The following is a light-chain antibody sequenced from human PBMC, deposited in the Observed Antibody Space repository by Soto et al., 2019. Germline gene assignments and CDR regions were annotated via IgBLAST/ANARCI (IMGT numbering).Light chain of an antibody. CDR1: QGIRDD. J-gene: IGKJ1*01. CDR3: LQDYNHPWT. CDR2: AAS. Sequence: AIQMTQSPSSLSASVGDRVTITCRSSQGIRDDLGWYQQKPGKAPKLLIYAASTLQSGVPSRFSGSGSGTDFTLTISSLQPEDFAIYYCLQDYNHPWTFGQGTKVEIK. V-gene: IGKV1-6*01.